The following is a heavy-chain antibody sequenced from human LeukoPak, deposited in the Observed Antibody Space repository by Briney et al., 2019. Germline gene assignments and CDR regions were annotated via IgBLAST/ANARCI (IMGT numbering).Heavy chain of an antibody. CDR1: GFTFSNYG. J-gene: IGHJ4*02. V-gene: IGHV3-30*03. Sequence: GGSLRLSCAASGFTFSNYGMHWVRQAPDKGLEWVAVISYDGSRKYYADSVKGRFTISRDNSKNTLYLQMNSLRAEDTAVYYCARLGFVVPAVIFDYWGQGTLVTVSS. CDR2: ISYDGSRK. D-gene: IGHD2-2*02. CDR3: ARLGFVVPAVIFDY.